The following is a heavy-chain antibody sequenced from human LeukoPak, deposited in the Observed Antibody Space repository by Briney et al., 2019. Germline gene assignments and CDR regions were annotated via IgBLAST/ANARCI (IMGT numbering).Heavy chain of an antibody. CDR3: ARGIESYGDYGY. Sequence: KASETLSLTCTVSGGSISSSSYYWGWIRQPPGKGLEWIAYMYNSGSTNYNPSLKSRVTISIDTSKNQFSLKLSSLTAADTAIYYCARGIESYGDYGYWGQGILVTVSS. D-gene: IGHD4-17*01. J-gene: IGHJ4*02. CDR2: MYNSGST. CDR1: GGSISSSSYY. V-gene: IGHV4-61*05.